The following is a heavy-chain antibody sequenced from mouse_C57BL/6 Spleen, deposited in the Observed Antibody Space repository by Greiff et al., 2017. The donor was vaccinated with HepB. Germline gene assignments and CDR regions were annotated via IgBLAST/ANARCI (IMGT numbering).Heavy chain of an antibody. V-gene: IGHV1-15*01. Sequence: QVQLQQSGAELVRPGASVTLSCKASGYTFTDYEMHWVKQTPVHGLEWIGAIDPETGGTAYNQKFKGKAILTADQSSSTAYMELRSLTSEDSAVFYCTRGGDEGFAYWGQGTLVTVSA. J-gene: IGHJ3*01. CDR1: GYTFTDYE. CDR2: IDPETGGT. D-gene: IGHD3-3*01. CDR3: TRGGDEGFAY.